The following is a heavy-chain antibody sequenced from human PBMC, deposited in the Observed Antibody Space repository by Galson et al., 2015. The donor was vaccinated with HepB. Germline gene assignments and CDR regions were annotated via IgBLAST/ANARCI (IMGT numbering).Heavy chain of an antibody. Sequence: SLRLSCAASGFTFSSYAMTWVRQAPGKGLEWVAGISGSGASTHYADSVKGRFTISRDNSKNTLYLQVNSLRAEDTALYYCATGGIKNAIVGAPYWGQGTLVTVSS. J-gene: IGHJ4*02. CDR3: ATGGIKNAIVGAPY. D-gene: IGHD1-26*01. CDR2: ISGSGAST. CDR1: GFTFSSYA. V-gene: IGHV3-23*01.